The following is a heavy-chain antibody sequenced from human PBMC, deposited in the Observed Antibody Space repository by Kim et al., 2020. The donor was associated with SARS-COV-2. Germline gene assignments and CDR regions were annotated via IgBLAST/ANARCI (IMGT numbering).Heavy chain of an antibody. J-gene: IGHJ3*02. CDR1: GFTFSSYA. V-gene: IGHV3-23*03. Sequence: GGSLRLSCAASGFTFSSYAMSWVRQAPGKGLEWVSVIYSGGSSTYYADSVKGRFTISRDNSKNTLYLQMNSLSAEDTAVYYCARVAGSGSKDSDAFDIWGQGTMVTVSS. D-gene: IGHD3-3*01. CDR3: ARVAGSGSKDSDAFDI. CDR2: IYSGGSST.